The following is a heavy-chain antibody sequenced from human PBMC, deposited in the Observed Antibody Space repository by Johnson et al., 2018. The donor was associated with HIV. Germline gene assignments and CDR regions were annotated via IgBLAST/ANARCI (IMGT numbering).Heavy chain of an antibody. D-gene: IGHD5-24*01. CDR2: ISWNSGSI. Sequence: VQLVESGGGLVQPGGSLRLSCAVSGFTFDDYAMHWFRQAPGKGLEWVSGISWNSGSIGQADSVKGRFTISRDNAKNSLYLQMNSLRAEDTAVYYCAREMAWEDAFDIWGQGTMVTVSS. CDR1: GFTFDDYA. J-gene: IGHJ3*02. V-gene: IGHV3-9*01. CDR3: AREMAWEDAFDI.